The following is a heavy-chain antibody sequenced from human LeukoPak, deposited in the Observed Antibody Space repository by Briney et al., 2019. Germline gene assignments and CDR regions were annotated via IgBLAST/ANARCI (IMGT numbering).Heavy chain of an antibody. Sequence: SETLSLTCAVYGGSFSGYYWSWIRQPPGKGLEWLGEINHSGSTNYNPSLKSRVTISVDTSKNQFSLKLSSVTAADTAVYYCARRRGRYCSSTSCTFDPWGQGTLVTVSS. J-gene: IGHJ5*02. CDR3: ARRRGRYCSSTSCTFDP. CDR2: INHSGST. CDR1: GGSFSGYY. V-gene: IGHV4-34*01. D-gene: IGHD2-2*01.